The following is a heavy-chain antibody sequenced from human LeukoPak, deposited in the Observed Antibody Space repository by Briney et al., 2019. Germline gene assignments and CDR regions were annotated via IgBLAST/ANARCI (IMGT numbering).Heavy chain of an antibody. V-gene: IGHV3-15*01. CDR1: GFTFSNAW. CDR2: IKSKTDGGTT. D-gene: IGHD3-10*01. Sequence: GGSLRLSCAASGFTFSNAWMSWVRQAPGTGLEWVGRIKSKTDGGTTDYAAPVKGRFTISRDDSKNSLYLQMNSMRAEDTAVYYCAKDIGSGSRFEYWGQGTLVTVSS. J-gene: IGHJ4*02. CDR3: AKDIGSGSRFEY.